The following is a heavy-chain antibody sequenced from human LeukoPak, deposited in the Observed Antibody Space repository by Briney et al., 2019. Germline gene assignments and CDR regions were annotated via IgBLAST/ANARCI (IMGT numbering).Heavy chain of an antibody. CDR2: IIPIFGTA. V-gene: IGHV1-69*05. CDR1: GGTFSSYT. CDR3: ARGGSSPKRWYYFDY. J-gene: IGHJ4*02. Sequence: SVKVSCKASGGTFSSYTISWVRQAPGQGLEWMGGIIPIFGTANYAQKFQGRVTITTDESTSTAYMELSSLRSEDTAVYYCARGGSSPKRWYYFDYWGQGTLVTVSS. D-gene: IGHD5-24*01.